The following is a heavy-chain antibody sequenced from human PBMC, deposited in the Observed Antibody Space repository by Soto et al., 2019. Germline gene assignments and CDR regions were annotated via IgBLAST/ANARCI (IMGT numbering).Heavy chain of an antibody. D-gene: IGHD6-19*01. J-gene: IGHJ4*02. CDR1: GFTFSSYA. V-gene: IGHV3-30-3*01. CDR3: ARPHAGIAVAGPDY. Sequence: GGSLRLSCAASGFTFSSYAMHWVRQAPGKGLEWVAVISYDGSNKYYADSVKGRFTISRDNSKNTLYLQMNSLRAEDTAVYYCARPHAGIAVAGPDYWGQGTLVTVSS. CDR2: ISYDGSNK.